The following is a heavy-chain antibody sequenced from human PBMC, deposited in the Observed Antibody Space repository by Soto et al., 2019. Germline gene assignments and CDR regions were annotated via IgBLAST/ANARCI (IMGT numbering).Heavy chain of an antibody. CDR3: VRGCRPRTYTIFGVVIICNWFDP. CDR2: INHSGST. D-gene: IGHD3-3*01. V-gene: IGHV4-34*01. Sequence: PSETLSLTCAVYGGSFSGYYWSWIRQPPGKGLEWIGEINHSGSTNYNPSLKSRVTISVDTSKNQFSLKLSSVTAADTAVYYCVRGCRPRTYTIFGVVIICNWFDPWGQGTLVTVSS. J-gene: IGHJ5*02. CDR1: GGSFSGYY.